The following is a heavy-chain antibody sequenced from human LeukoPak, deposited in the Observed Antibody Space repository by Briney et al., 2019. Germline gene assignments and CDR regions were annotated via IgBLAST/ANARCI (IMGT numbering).Heavy chain of an antibody. CDR3: ASSWYSDY. CDR2: IYYSGST. D-gene: IGHD6-13*01. V-gene: IGHV4-39*01. J-gene: IGHJ4*02. CDR1: GGPISSSSYY. Sequence: SETLSLTCTVSGGPISSSSYYWGWIRQPPGKGLEWIGSIYYSGSTYYNPSLKSRVTISVDTSKNQFSLKLSSVTAADTAVYYCASSWYSDYWGQGTLVTVSS.